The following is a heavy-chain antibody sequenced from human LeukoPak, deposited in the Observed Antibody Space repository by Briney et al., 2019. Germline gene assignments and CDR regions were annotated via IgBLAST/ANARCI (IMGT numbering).Heavy chain of an antibody. Sequence: SETLSLTCTVSGDSISSGDYYWSWIRQPPGKGLEWIGYIFYNGATHYNPSLKSRVTTSVNTSKNQFSLKLSSVTAADTAVYYCARVGGSYPPRYFDYWGQGTLVTVSS. CDR1: GDSISSGDYY. V-gene: IGHV4-30-4*01. CDR2: IFYNGAT. CDR3: ARVGGSYPPRYFDY. J-gene: IGHJ4*02. D-gene: IGHD3-16*01.